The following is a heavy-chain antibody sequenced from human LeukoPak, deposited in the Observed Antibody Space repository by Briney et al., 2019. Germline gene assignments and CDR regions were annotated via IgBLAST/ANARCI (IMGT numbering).Heavy chain of an antibody. V-gene: IGHV3-66*01. CDR3: ARDRGIGLDY. D-gene: IGHD5-24*01. CDR1: AFTVSGYY. Sequence: GGSLRLSCAASAFTVSGYYMSWVRQAPGKGLEWVSVIYFGGTAYYADSVKGRFTISRDNSKNTVYLQMNTLRAEDTAVYYCARDRGIGLDYWGQGTLVTVSS. CDR2: IYFGGTA. J-gene: IGHJ4*02.